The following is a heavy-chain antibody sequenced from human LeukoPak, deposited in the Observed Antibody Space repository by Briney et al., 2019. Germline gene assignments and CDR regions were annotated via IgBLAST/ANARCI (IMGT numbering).Heavy chain of an antibody. J-gene: IGHJ4*02. D-gene: IGHD1-14*01. CDR1: GFTFSAYA. V-gene: IGHV3-23*01. CDR2: ISVSGSQT. CDR3: GKGTPPPVY. Sequence: QPGGSLRLSCVASGFTFSAYAVGWVRRVPGMGLEWVSSISVSGSQTDYADSVKGRFTISRDNSKNTFYLQMNSLRAEDTAVYYCGKGTPPPVYWGPGTLVTVSS.